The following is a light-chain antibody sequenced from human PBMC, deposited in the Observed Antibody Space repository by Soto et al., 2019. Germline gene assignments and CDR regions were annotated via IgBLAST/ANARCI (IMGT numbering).Light chain of an antibody. Sequence: QSVLTQPASVSGSPGQSITISCAGTSSDVGAYNFVSWYQQHPGKAPKLMIFDVSTRPSGVSNRFSGSKSGNTASLTISGLQAEDEADYYCSSYTSSSTLYVFGTGTKLTVL. V-gene: IGLV2-14*01. CDR1: SSDVGAYNF. CDR2: DVS. J-gene: IGLJ1*01. CDR3: SSYTSSSTLYV.